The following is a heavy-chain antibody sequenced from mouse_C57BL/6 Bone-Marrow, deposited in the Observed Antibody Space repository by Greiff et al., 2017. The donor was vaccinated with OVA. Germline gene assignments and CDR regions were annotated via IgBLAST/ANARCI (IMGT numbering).Heavy chain of an antibody. V-gene: IGHV1-81*01. D-gene: IGHD4-1*01. CDR3: ARSLTWYFDY. CDR1: GYTFTSYG. CDR2: IYPRSGNT. Sequence: QVHVKQSGAELARPGASVKLSCKASGYTFTSYGISWVKQRTGQGLEWIGEIYPRSGNTYYNEKFKGKATLTADKSSSTAYMELRSLTSEDSAVYFCARSLTWYFDYWGQGTTLTVSS. J-gene: IGHJ2*01.